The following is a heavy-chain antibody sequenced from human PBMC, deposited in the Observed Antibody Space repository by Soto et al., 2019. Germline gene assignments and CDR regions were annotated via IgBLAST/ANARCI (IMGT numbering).Heavy chain of an antibody. D-gene: IGHD3-16*02. CDR2: IKSETDGGTT. J-gene: IGHJ4*02. Sequence: GGSLRLSCAASGFPCSNAWMSWVRQAPGEGLEWVARIKSETDGGTTDYGAPVEGRFTISRDDSKNTLDLQMTNLKTEDTAVYYCTTFDYIWRHPRYRWAYRGPGALVTVFS. V-gene: IGHV3-15*01. CDR1: GFPCSNAW. CDR3: TTFDYIWRHPRYRWAY.